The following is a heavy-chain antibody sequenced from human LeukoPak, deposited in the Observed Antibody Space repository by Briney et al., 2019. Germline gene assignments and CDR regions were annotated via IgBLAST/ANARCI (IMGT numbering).Heavy chain of an antibody. CDR2: IYYSGST. J-gene: IGHJ4*02. D-gene: IGHD1-26*01. CDR1: GGSISSYY. CDR3: AREGSGSYFDY. Sequence: SETLSLTCTVSGGSISSYYWSWIRQPPGKGLEWIGYIYYSGSTNYNPPLKSRVTISVDTSKNQFSLKLSSVTAADTAVYYCAREGSGSYFDYWGQGTLVTVSS. V-gene: IGHV4-59*01.